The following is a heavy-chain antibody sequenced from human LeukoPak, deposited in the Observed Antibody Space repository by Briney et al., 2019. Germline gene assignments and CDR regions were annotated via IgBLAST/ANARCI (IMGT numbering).Heavy chain of an antibody. CDR1: GGSISSSNW. J-gene: IGHJ6*03. V-gene: IGHV4-4*02. CDR2: IYHSGST. Sequence: PSETLSLTCAVSGGSISSSNWWSWVRQPPGKGLEWIGEIYHSGSTNYNPSLKSRVTISVDTSKNQFSLKLSSVTAADTAVYYCASQYCSSTSCYTGPGYYYMDVWGKGTTVTVSS. CDR3: ASQYCSSTSCYTGPGYYYMDV. D-gene: IGHD2-2*02.